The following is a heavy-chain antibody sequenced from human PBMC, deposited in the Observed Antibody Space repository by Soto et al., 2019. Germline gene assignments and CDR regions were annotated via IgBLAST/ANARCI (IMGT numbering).Heavy chain of an antibody. J-gene: IGHJ4*02. CDR3: ARVYSSSSGEFDY. CDR2: IYHSGST. D-gene: IGHD6-6*01. V-gene: IGHV4-38-2*01. Sequence: PSETLSLTCAVSGYSLSSGYYWGWIRHPPGKGLEWIGSIYHSGSTYYNPFLKSRVTISVDTSKNQFSLKLSSVTVAVTAVYYCARVYSSSSGEFDYWGQGTLGT. CDR1: GYSLSSGYY.